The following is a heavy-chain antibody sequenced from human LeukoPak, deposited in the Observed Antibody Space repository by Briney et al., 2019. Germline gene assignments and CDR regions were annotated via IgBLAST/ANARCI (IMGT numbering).Heavy chain of an antibody. D-gene: IGHD3-10*01. J-gene: IGHJ4*02. CDR3: ARDGMWFGEFRFDY. Sequence: SETLSLTCTVSGGSISSSSYYWGWIRQPPGKGLEWIGSIYFSGSTYYNPSLKSPVTISVDTSKNQFSLKLSSVTDADTAVYYCARDGMWFGEFRFDYWGQGTLVTVSS. CDR1: GGSISSSSYY. V-gene: IGHV4-39*07. CDR2: IYFSGST.